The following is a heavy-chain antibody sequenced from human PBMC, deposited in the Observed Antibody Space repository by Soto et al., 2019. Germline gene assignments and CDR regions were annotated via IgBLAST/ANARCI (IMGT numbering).Heavy chain of an antibody. CDR3: ARKRAALYPFDY. V-gene: IGHV4-34*01. CDR2: INHSGST. Sequence: SETLSLTCAVYGGSFSGYYWSWIRQPPGKGLEWIGEINHSGSTNYNPSLKSRVTISVDTSKNQFSLKLSSVTAADTAVYYCARKRAALYPFDYWGQGTLVTVSS. CDR1: GGSFSGYY. J-gene: IGHJ4*02. D-gene: IGHD6-6*01.